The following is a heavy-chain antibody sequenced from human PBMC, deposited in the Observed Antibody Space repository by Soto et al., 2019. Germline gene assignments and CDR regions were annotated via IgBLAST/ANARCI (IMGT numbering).Heavy chain of an antibody. Sequence: EVQLVESGGGLVQPGGSLRLSCAASGFAVSSNFMSWVRQAPGKGLEWVSVIYSGGSTYYADSVKGRFTISRDNSDNTLYLQMNSLRAEDTAIYYCARATMIGLLSSWGQGTLVTVSS. CDR1: GFAVSSNF. D-gene: IGHD3-22*01. V-gene: IGHV3-66*01. J-gene: IGHJ5*02. CDR2: IYSGGST. CDR3: ARATMIGLLSS.